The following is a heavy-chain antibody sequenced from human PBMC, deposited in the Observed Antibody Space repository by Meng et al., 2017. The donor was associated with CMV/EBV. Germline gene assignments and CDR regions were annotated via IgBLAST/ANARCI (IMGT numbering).Heavy chain of an antibody. J-gene: IGHJ6*02. CDR2: IREDGSDE. D-gene: IGHD4-17*01. Sequence: GESLKISCEASEFTFSDYWMSWVRQAPGKGLEWVANIREDGSDEFYVDSVKGRFTISRDNTKNSLYLQMRSLRAEDTAVYYCARKYGTSPRFYGLAVWGQGTTVTVSS. CDR3: ARKYGTSPRFYGLAV. CDR1: EFTFSDYW. V-gene: IGHV3-7*01.